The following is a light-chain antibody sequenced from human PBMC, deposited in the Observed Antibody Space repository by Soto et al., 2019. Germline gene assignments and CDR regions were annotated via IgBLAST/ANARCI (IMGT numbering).Light chain of an antibody. CDR1: SGHSSYT. CDR3: QTWATGPDWV. CDR2: LDSDGSH. V-gene: IGLV4-69*01. Sequence: QPVLTQSPSASASLGASVKLTCTLSSGHSSYTIAWHQQQPDKGPRYLMKLDSDGSHRNGDGIPDRFSGSSSGAERYLTISSLQSEDEADYYCQTWATGPDWVFGGGTKVTVL. J-gene: IGLJ3*02.